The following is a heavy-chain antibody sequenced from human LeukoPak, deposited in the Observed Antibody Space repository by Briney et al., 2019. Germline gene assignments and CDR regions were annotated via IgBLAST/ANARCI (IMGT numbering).Heavy chain of an antibody. V-gene: IGHV7-4-1*02. CDR1: GYTFTSYA. J-gene: IGHJ5*02. Sequence: ASVKVSCKASGYTFTSYAMNWVRQAPGQGLEWMGWINTNTGNPTYAQGFTGRFVFSLDTSVSTAYLQISSLKAEDTAVYYCAREGSSSWWGAPNWFDPWGQGTLVTVSS. CDR3: AREGSSSWWGAPNWFDP. CDR2: INTNTGNP. D-gene: IGHD6-13*01.